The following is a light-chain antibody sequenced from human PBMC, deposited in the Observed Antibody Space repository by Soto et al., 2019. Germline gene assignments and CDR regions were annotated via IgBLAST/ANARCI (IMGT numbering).Light chain of an antibody. Sequence: QSALTQPASVSGSPGQSITISCIGTSSDVGGYNYVSWYQQHPGKAPKLMIYGVSDRPSGVSNRFSGSKSGNTASLTISGLQAEDEADYYCNSFTSSSAVVFGGGTKLTVL. CDR1: SSDVGGYNY. V-gene: IGLV2-14*01. J-gene: IGLJ2*01. CDR2: GVS. CDR3: NSFTSSSAVV.